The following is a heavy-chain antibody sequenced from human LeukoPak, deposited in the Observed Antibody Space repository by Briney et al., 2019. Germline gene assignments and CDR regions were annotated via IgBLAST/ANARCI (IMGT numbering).Heavy chain of an antibody. CDR2: IHSGGTT. CDR1: GFTVSNKY. D-gene: IGHD6-19*01. Sequence: PGGSLRLSCAASGFTVSNKYMNWVRQAPGKGLEWVSVIHSGGTTDYADSVKGRFTIPRDDSKNTLYLQMNSLRAEDTAVYYCARDRGAVALDAFDVWGQGTMVTVSS. J-gene: IGHJ3*01. CDR3: ARDRGAVALDAFDV. V-gene: IGHV3-53*01.